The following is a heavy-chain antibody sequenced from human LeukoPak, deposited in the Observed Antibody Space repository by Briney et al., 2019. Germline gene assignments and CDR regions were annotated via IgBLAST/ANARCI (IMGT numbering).Heavy chain of an antibody. V-gene: IGHV4-34*01. CDR1: GWSFSSYY. CDR3: ASSRVWQWLVYDY. CDR2: INHSGST. D-gene: IGHD6-19*01. J-gene: IGHJ4*02. Sequence: SETLSLTCAAYGWSFSSYYWSWIRQPPGKGLEWIGEINHSGSTNYNPSLKSRVTISVDTSKNQFSLKLSSVTAADTAVYYFASSRVWQWLVYDYWGQGTLVTVSS.